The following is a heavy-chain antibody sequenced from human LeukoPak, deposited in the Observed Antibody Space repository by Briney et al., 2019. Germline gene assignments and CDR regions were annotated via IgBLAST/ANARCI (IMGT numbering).Heavy chain of an antibody. CDR2: IYYSGST. CDR3: ARGNYYDSRTYYRAFDI. D-gene: IGHD3-22*01. J-gene: IGHJ3*02. Sequence: SETLSLTCTVSGGSISSSSYYWGWIRQPPGKGLEWIGSIYYSGSTYYNPSLKSRVTISVDTSKNQFSLRLSSVTAADTAVYYCARGNYYDSRTYYRAFDIWGQGTMVTVSS. CDR1: GGSISSSSYY. V-gene: IGHV4-39*07.